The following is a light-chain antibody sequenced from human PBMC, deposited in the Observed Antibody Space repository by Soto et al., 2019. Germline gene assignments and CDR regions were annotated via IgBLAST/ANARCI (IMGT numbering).Light chain of an antibody. Sequence: IVLTQSPGTLSLSPGERATLSCGASQSVTNNFLAWYQQKPGQAPRLLIYGASSRATGVPDRFSGSVSGTDVTLTISRLEPGDFAVYYFQQYGTPLFTVGPGTKVDIK. CDR2: GAS. J-gene: IGKJ3*01. CDR1: QSVTNNF. V-gene: IGKV3-20*01. CDR3: QQYGTPLFT.